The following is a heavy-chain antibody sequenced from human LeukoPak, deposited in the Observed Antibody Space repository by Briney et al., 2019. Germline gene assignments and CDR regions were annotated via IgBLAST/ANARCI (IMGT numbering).Heavy chain of an antibody. Sequence: GGSLRLSCAASGFTFSSYAMSWVRQAPGKGLQWVSDISDGGGNTHYAGSVKGRFTISRDNSKNTLYLQMNSLRAEDAAVYFCAKAPVTSCRGAYCYPFDSWGQGTLVTVSS. J-gene: IGHJ4*02. CDR1: GFTFSSYA. CDR3: AKAPVTSCRGAYCYPFDS. D-gene: IGHD2-21*01. CDR2: ISDGGGNT. V-gene: IGHV3-23*01.